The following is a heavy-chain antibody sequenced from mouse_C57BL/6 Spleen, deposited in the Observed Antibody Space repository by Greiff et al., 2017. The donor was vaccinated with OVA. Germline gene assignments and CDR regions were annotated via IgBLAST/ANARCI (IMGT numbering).Heavy chain of an antibody. J-gene: IGHJ2*01. V-gene: IGHV1-52*01. CDR1: GYTFTSYW. CDR2: IDPSDSEN. CDR3: AKRVFDATGYYFDH. Sequence: QVQLQQPGAELVRPGSSVKLSCKASGYTFTSYWMHWVKQRPIQGLEWIGNIDPSDSENHYNQKFKDKATLTVDKSSSTAYMQLSSLTSEDSAVYFCAKRVFDATGYYFDHRGQGTTLTVSS.